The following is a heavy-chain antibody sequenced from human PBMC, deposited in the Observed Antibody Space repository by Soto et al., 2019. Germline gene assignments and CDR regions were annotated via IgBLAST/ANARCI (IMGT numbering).Heavy chain of an antibody. D-gene: IGHD3-10*01. CDR2: ISYDGSEK. V-gene: IGHV3-30*14. J-gene: IGHJ4*02. CDR3: ARDLLAAYSHSGMIDY. Sequence: GGSLRLSCEASGFALSDYAMHWVRQAPGEGLEWVAIISYDGSEKKYADSVKGRFPISRDNSKDTVYLQMSSLTGNDTAVYYCARDLLAAYSHSGMIDYWGQGSLVTVS. CDR1: GFALSDYA.